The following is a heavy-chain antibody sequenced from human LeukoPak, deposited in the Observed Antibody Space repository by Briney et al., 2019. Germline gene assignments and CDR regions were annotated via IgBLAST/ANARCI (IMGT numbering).Heavy chain of an antibody. CDR1: GGSISGYY. Sequence: SETLSLTCTVSGGSISGYYWSWVRQPPRKGLEWIGYIYDSGTTNHNPSLKSRVTISEDTSKNQFSLKLTSVTAADTAVYYCAKKVESKWFDPWGQGTLVTVSS. V-gene: IGHV4-59*01. CDR3: AKKVESKWFDP. D-gene: IGHD1-1*01. CDR2: IYDSGTT. J-gene: IGHJ5*02.